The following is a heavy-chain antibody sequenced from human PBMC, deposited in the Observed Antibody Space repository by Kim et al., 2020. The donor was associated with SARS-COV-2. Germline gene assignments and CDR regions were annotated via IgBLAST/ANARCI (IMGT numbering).Heavy chain of an antibody. CDR1: GYTFTSYG. V-gene: IGHV1-18*01. D-gene: IGHD5-12*01. J-gene: IGHJ4*02. Sequence: ASVKVSCKASGYTFTSYGISWVRQAPGQGLEWMGWISAYNGNTNYAQKLQGRVTMTTDTSTSTAYMELRSLRSDDTAVYYCARTASRGGYSGYVFDYWGQGTLVTVSS. CDR3: ARTASRGGYSGYVFDY. CDR2: ISAYNGNT.